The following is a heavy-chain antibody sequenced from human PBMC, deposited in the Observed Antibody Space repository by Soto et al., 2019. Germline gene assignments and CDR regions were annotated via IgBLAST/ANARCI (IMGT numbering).Heavy chain of an antibody. D-gene: IGHD5-12*01. CDR3: ARVVSSGYDGAPVFRY. V-gene: IGHV3-74*01. CDR1: GFTFSSYW. Sequence: GGSLRLSCAASGFTFSSYWMYWVRQAPGKGLVWVSRINSDGSSTSYADSVKGRFTISRDNTKNTLYLQMNSLRAEDTAVYYCARVVSSGYDGAPVFRYWGQGTLVTVSS. J-gene: IGHJ4*02. CDR2: INSDGSST.